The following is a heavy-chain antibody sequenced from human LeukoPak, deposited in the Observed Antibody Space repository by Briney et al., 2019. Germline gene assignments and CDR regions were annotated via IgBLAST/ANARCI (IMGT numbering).Heavy chain of an antibody. CDR3: ARDRTGNDY. Sequence: PGGSLRLSCAASGFAFSSYSMNWVRQAPGKGLEWVSYIGSSSSRIYYADSVKGRFTISRDNAKNSLYLQMNGLRAEDTAVYYCARDRTGNDYWGQGALVTVSS. J-gene: IGHJ4*02. V-gene: IGHV3-48*01. CDR1: GFAFSSYS. CDR2: IGSSSSRI. D-gene: IGHD1-1*01.